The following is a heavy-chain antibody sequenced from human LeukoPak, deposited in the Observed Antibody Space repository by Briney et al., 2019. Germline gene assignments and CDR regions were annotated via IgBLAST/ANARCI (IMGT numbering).Heavy chain of an antibody. CDR2: MNPNGGNT. CDR3: ARAFSLLIAGAFDP. CDR1: GYTFTSYD. V-gene: IGHV1-8*01. J-gene: IGHJ5*02. D-gene: IGHD6-19*01. Sequence: VSVKVSCKASGYTFTSYDINWVRQATGQGLEWMGWMNPNGGNTGYAQKFQGRVTMTRNTSISTAYMELSSLRSEDTAVYYCARAFSLLIAGAFDPWGQGTLVTVSS.